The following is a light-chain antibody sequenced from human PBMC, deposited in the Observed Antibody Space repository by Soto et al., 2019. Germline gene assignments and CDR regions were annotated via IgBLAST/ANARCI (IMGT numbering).Light chain of an antibody. Sequence: DIVMTQPPDSLAVSLGERATINCKSSQSVLYSSNNKYYLAWYQQKPGQPPKLLIYWASTRETGVPDRFSGSGSGTDFTLTISSLQAEDVAVYYCQQYYSSPPTFGQGTKLEIK. V-gene: IGKV4-1*01. CDR2: WAS. J-gene: IGKJ2*01. CDR1: QSVLYSSNNKYY. CDR3: QQYYSSPPT.